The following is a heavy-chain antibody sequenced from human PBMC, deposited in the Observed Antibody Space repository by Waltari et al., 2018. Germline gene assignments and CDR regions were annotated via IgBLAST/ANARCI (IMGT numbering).Heavy chain of an antibody. J-gene: IGHJ5*02. CDR1: GDSISSGSYH. CDR3: ARDLSPPNWFDP. Sequence: QLQLQESGPGLVTPSQTLSLTCTVSGDSISSGSYHWSWIRQPAGKGLEWIGRIYTRGSTNYNPSLKSRVTMSIDTSGNHFSLKLSSVTAADTAVYYCARDLSPPNWFDPWGQGTLVTVSS. CDR2: IYTRGST. V-gene: IGHV4-61*02. D-gene: IGHD3-3*02.